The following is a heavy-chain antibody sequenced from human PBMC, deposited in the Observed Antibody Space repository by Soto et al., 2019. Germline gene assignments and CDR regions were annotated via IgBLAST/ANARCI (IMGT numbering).Heavy chain of an antibody. J-gene: IGHJ4*02. D-gene: IGHD1-26*01. V-gene: IGHV3-21*04. CDR1: GFTFSSYS. Sequence: GGSLRLSCAASGFTFSSYSMNWVRQAPGRGLEWVSSISSSSSYIYYADSVKGRFTVSRDNSKNTVSLQLDSLKADDTAVYYCARGVPVGAIGRFYFDSWGQGTLVTVS. CDR3: ARGVPVGAIGRFYFDS. CDR2: ISSSSSYI.